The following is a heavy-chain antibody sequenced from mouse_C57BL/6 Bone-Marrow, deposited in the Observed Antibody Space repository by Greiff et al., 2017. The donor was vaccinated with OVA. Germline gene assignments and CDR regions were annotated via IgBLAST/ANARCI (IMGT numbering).Heavy chain of an antibody. CDR1: GYNFTSYW. CDR2: INPSSGYT. CDR3: ARTGDY. V-gene: IGHV1-7*01. J-gene: IGHJ2*01. Sequence: VKLVESGAELAKPGASVKLSCKASGYNFTSYWMHWVKQRPGQGLEWIGYINPSSGYTKYNQKFKDMATLTADKSSSTAYMQLSSLTYEDSAVYYCARTGDYWGQGTTLTVSS.